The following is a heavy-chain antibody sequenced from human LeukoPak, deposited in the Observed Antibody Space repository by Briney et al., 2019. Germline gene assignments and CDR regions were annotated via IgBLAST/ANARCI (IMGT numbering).Heavy chain of an antibody. CDR1: GYIFTVYY. J-gene: IGHJ3*02. D-gene: IGHD2-15*01. V-gene: IGHV1-2*02. CDR3: ARGVLLQGRGAFDI. CDR2: VVPNSGGT. Sequence: ASVKVSCKASGYIFTVYYIHWLRQAPGQGLEWMGWVVPNSGGTNSAQNFEDRVTMTRDTSINTAYMELSSLTYGDTAVYYCARGVLLQGRGAFDIWGQGTMVTVSS.